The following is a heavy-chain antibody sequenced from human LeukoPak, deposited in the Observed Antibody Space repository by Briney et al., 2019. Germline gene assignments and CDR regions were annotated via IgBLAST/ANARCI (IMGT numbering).Heavy chain of an antibody. D-gene: IGHD1-26*01. J-gene: IGHJ3*02. V-gene: IGHV4-59*01. CDR3: ARVGATPDDAFDI. CDR1: GVSIGSNY. CDR2: IYYSGST. Sequence: TWNMLALTGADRGVSIGSNYWSSIQQHTGKGLEWIGYIYYSGSTNYNPSLKSRVTISVDTSKNQFSLKLSSVTAADTAVYYCARVGATPDDAFDIWGQGTMVTVSS.